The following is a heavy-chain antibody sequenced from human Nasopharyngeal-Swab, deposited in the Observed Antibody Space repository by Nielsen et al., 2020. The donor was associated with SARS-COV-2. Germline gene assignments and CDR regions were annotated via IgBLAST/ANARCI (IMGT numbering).Heavy chain of an antibody. J-gene: IGHJ5*02. Sequence: ASVKVSCKASGYTFTSYAMNWVRQAPGQGLEWMGWINTNTGNPTYAQGFTGRFVFSLDTSVSTAYPQISSLKAEDTAVYYCARAGSSLTGRWFDPWGQGTLVTVSS. CDR1: GYTFTSYA. CDR2: INTNTGNP. D-gene: IGHD6-13*01. V-gene: IGHV7-4-1*02. CDR3: ARAGSSLTGRWFDP.